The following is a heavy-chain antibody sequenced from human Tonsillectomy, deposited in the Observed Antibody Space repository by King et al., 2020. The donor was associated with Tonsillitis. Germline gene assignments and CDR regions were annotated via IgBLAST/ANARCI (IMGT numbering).Heavy chain of an antibody. CDR2: ISSRGGS. J-gene: IGHJ3*02. Sequence: LQLQESGPGLVKPSETLSLTCTVSGGSISSGHYYWAWIRQAPGKGLEWIGSISSRGGSYNNPSLKSRLTMSVDTSKSQFSLKLNSVTAADAAVYHCARRPHPGDAFEIWGQGTMVAVSS. CDR3: ARRPHPGDAFEI. CDR1: GGSISSGHYY. V-gene: IGHV4-39*07.